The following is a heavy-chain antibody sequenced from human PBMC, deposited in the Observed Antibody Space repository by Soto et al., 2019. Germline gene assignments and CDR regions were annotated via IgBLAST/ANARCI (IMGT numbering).Heavy chain of an antibody. CDR3: AKDITGILYSSPFDY. CDR1: GFTFVDYA. V-gene: IGHV3-9*01. D-gene: IGHD2-8*01. CDR2: ISWNSGSI. J-gene: IGHJ4*02. Sequence: EVQLVESGGGLVQPGRSLRLSCAASGFTFVDYAMHWVRQAPGKGLEWVSGISWNSGSIGYADSVKGRFTISRDNAKNSLYLQMNSLRAEDTALYYCAKDITGILYSSPFDYWGQGTLVTVSS.